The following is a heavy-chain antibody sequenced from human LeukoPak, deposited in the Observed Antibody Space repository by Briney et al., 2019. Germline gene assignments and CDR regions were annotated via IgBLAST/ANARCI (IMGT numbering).Heavy chain of an antibody. D-gene: IGHD4-17*01. CDR1: GFTFSSYS. CDR3: ARQDYGDFPGDY. J-gene: IGHJ4*02. V-gene: IGHV3-21*01. CDR2: ISSSSSYI. Sequence: GGSLRLSCAASGFTFSSYSMNWVRQAPGKGLEWVSSISSSSSYIYYADSVKGRFTISRDNAKKTLYLQMNSLRAEDTAVYYCARQDYGDFPGDYWGQGTLVTVSS.